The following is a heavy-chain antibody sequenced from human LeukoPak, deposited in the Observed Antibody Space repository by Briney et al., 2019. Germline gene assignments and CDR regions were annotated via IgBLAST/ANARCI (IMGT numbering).Heavy chain of an antibody. D-gene: IGHD4-17*01. CDR1: GFTVSSNY. CDR2: IYSGGST. V-gene: IGHV3-66*01. Sequence: GGSLRLSCAASGFTVSSNYMSWVRQAPGKGLEWVSVIYSGGSTYYADSVKGRFTISRDNSKNTLYLQMNSPRAEDTAVYYCARDFRGRVTTTAGAFDIWGQGTMVTVSS. J-gene: IGHJ3*02. CDR3: ARDFRGRVTTTAGAFDI.